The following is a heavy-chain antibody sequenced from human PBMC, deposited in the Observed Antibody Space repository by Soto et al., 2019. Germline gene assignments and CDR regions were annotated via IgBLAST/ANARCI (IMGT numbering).Heavy chain of an antibody. V-gene: IGHV2-5*02. Sequence: SGPTLRNPTQSLTLYCTFSGFSHRTKGVGVGWIRQPPGKALEWLALIYWDDDKRYSPSLKSRLTITKDTSKNQVVLTMTNMEPVDTATYYCAHRQLPTSSRFKWFHPWGQGTLVTVSS. D-gene: IGHD6-6*01. CDR1: GFSHRTKGVG. CDR2: IYWDDDK. CDR3: AHRQLPTSSRFKWFHP. J-gene: IGHJ5*02.